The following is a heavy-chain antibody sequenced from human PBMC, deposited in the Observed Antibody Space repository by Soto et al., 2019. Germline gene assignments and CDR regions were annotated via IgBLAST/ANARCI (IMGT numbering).Heavy chain of an antibody. Sequence: XSVKVSCKASVYSFTSYYMHWVRQAPGQGLEWMGIINPSGGSTSYAQKFQGRVTMTGDTSTSTVYMELSSLRSEDTAVYYCARDWAAAGDYYYYGMDVWGQGTTVTVSS. CDR3: ARDWAAAGDYYYYGMDV. J-gene: IGHJ6*02. D-gene: IGHD6-13*01. V-gene: IGHV1-46*01. CDR1: VYSFTSYY. CDR2: INPSGGST.